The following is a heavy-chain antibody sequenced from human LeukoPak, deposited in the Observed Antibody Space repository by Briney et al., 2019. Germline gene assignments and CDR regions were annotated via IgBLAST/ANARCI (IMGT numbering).Heavy chain of an antibody. D-gene: IGHD2-15*01. V-gene: IGHV4-34*01. CDR3: ARHPDKNKGYCSGSTCYDAFDI. J-gene: IGHJ3*02. CDR2: INHSGST. CDR1: GGSFSGYY. Sequence: SETLSLTCAVYGGSFSGYYWSWIRQPPGKGLEWIGEINHSGSTNYNPSLKSRVTISVDTSKNQFSLKLSSVTAADTAVYYCARHPDKNKGYCSGSTCYDAFDIWGQGTTVTVSS.